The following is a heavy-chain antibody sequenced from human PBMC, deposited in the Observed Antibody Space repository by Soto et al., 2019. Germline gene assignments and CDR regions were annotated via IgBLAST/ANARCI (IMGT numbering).Heavy chain of an antibody. Sequence: EVQLLDSGGGLVQPGGSLRLSCAASGFTFSCCAMSWVRQAPGKGLEWVSTIHGDGDYMQYTDSVKGRFTISRDNSRNTLYLQMASLRGDDTAVYYCVKNGGGGSYTKWSFASCGRGTLVTVSS. CDR2: IHGDGDYM. CDR1: GFTFSCCA. D-gene: IGHD1-26*01. V-gene: IGHV3-23*01. J-gene: IGHJ2*01. CDR3: VKNGGGGSYTKWSFAS.